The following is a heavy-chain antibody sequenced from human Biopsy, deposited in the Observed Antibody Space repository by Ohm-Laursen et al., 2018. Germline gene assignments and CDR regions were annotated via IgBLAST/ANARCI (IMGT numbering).Heavy chain of an antibody. CDR3: VRGVDYYDPYHYYALDV. CDR2: VHYSGAT. J-gene: IGHJ6*02. V-gene: IGHV4-39*01. CDR1: DGSINSNDYY. Sequence: GTLSLTCTVSDGSINSNDYYWGWIRQAPGKGLEWLGSVHYSGATYYNPPLTSRATISVDTAKNQFFLTLRSATAADTAVYYCVRGVDYYDPYHYYALDVWGQGTTVTVSS. D-gene: IGHD3-22*01.